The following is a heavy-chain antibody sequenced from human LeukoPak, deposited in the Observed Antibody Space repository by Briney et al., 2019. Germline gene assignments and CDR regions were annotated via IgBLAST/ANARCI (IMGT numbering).Heavy chain of an antibody. J-gene: IGHJ5*02. D-gene: IGHD2-2*01. CDR1: GGSIRSYY. Sequence: SETLSLTCSVSGGSIRSYYWSWIRKPPGKGLEWIGYIYSSGSTNYSPSLKSRVTMSVDTSKSQFSLKLSSVTAADTAVYYCARGLGCSSTSCYNWFDPWGQGTLVTVSS. V-gene: IGHV4-59*12. CDR2: IYSSGST. CDR3: ARGLGCSSTSCYNWFDP.